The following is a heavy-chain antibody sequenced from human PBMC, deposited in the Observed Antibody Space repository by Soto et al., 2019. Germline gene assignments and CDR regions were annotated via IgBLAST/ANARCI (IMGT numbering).Heavy chain of an antibody. D-gene: IGHD3-22*01. CDR1: GFTFSSYA. CDR3: AREYYYDSSGLDY. Sequence: PGGSLRLSCAASGFTFSSYAMHWVRQAPGKGLEWVAVISYDGSNKYYADPVKGRFTISRDNSKNTLYLQMNSLRAEDTAVYYCAREYYYDSSGLDYWGQGTLVTV. V-gene: IGHV3-30-3*01. CDR2: ISYDGSNK. J-gene: IGHJ4*02.